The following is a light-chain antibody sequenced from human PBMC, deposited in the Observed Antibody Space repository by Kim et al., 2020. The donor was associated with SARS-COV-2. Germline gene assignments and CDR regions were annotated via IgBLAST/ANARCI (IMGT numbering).Light chain of an antibody. CDR3: GTWDSSLSAVV. V-gene: IGLV1-51*01. Sequence: GRKYTIACTGRSSNFGNNYVSWYQQLPGTAPKLRIYDNNKRPSGIPDRFSGSKSGTSATLGITGLQTGDEADYYCGTWDSSLSAVVFGGGTQLTVL. CDR2: DNN. CDR1: SSNFGNNY. J-gene: IGLJ2*01.